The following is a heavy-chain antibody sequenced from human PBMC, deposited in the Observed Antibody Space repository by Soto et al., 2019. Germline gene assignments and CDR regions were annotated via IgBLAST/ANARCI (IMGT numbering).Heavy chain of an antibody. CDR3: ASRGIQVWSNYYYGMEV. V-gene: IGHV1-69*01. J-gene: IGHJ6*01. Sequence: QVQLVQSGAEVKKPGSSVKVSCKASGGIFSSYAISWVRQAPGQGVEWMGGIIPIFGTANYAQKFQGRVTIPGDDSKSPAYMELHSLRSADTAVYYCASRGIQVWSNYYYGMEVWGQGTTVTVSS. CDR1: GGIFSSYA. D-gene: IGHD5-18*01. CDR2: IIPIFGTA.